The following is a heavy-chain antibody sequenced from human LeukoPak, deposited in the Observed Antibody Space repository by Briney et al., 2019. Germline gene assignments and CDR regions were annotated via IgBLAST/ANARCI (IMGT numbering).Heavy chain of an antibody. CDR3: AKVGYDFWSGGYYMDV. D-gene: IGHD3-3*01. CDR2: IRYDGSNK. Sequence: GGSLRLSCAASGFPFSSYGMHWVRKAPGKGLEWVAFIRYDGSNKYYADSVKSRFTISRDNSKNTLYLQMNSLRAEDTAVYYCAKVGYDFWSGGYYMDVWGKGTTVTVSS. V-gene: IGHV3-30*02. CDR1: GFPFSSYG. J-gene: IGHJ6*03.